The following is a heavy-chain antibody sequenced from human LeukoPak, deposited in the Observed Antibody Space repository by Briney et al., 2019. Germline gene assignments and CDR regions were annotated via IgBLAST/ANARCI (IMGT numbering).Heavy chain of an antibody. CDR3: AKGDGDYGDPDY. D-gene: IGHD4-17*01. CDR2: IRYDGSNK. Sequence: GGSLRLPCAASGFTFSSYGMHWVRQAPGKELEWVAFIRYDGSNKYYADSVKGRFTISRDNSKNTLYLQMNSLRAEDTAVYYCAKGDGDYGDPDYWGQGTLVTLSS. CDR1: GFTFSSYG. V-gene: IGHV3-30*02. J-gene: IGHJ4*02.